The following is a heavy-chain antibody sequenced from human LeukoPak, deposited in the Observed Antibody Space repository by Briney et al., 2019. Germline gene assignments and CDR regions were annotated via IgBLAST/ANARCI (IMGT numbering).Heavy chain of an antibody. CDR1: GGSISSYY. CDR2: IYYSGST. V-gene: IGHV4-59*01. CDR3: ASSGWYDDAFDI. J-gene: IGHJ3*02. Sequence: SETLCLTCTVSGGSISSYYWSWIRQPPGKGLEWIGYIYYSGSTNYNPSLKSRVTISVDTSKNQFSLKLSSVTAADTAVYYCASSGWYDDAFDIWGQGTMVTVSS. D-gene: IGHD6-19*01.